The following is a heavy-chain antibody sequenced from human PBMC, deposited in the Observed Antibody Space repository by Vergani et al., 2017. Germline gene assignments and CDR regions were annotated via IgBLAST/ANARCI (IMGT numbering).Heavy chain of an antibody. J-gene: IGHJ6*03. D-gene: IGHD6-25*01. V-gene: IGHV4-34*01. CDR1: GGSFSGYY. CDR2: INHSGST. CDR3: ARVDTQVPATSHFYYMDV. Sequence: VLLQEPGPGLLKPSETLSLTCAVYGGSFSGYYWSWIRQPPGKGLEWIGEINHSGSTNYNPSLKSRVTISVDTSKNQFSLKLRSVTAADTAVYYCARVDTQVPATSHFYYMDVWGKGTTVVVSS.